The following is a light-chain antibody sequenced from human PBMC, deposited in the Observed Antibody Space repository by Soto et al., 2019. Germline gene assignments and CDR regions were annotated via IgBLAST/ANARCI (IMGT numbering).Light chain of an antibody. CDR2: GAS. Sequence: AIQVTQSPSSLSASVGDRVTITFLASQDIRNDLGWYQQKPGKAPKLLIYGASTLKSGVPSRFSGSGSGTEFTLTISSLQPEDFATYYCQQLNNYPRKFGQGTKVDIK. J-gene: IGKJ1*01. CDR1: QDIRND. CDR3: QQLNNYPRK. V-gene: IGKV1-6*02.